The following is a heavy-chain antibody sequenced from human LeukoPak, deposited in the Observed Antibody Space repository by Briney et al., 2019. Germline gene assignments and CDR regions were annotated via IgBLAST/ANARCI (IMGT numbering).Heavy chain of an antibody. V-gene: IGHV4-61*02. CDR3: ARVVSIFYYYYMDV. CDR2: IYTSGST. J-gene: IGHJ6*03. D-gene: IGHD3-3*01. Sequence: SETLSLTCTVSGGSISSSSYYWSWIRQPAGKGLEWIGRIYTSGSTNYNPSLKSRVTMSVDTSKNQFSLKLSSVTAADTAVYYCARVVSIFYYYYMDVWDKGTTVTVSS. CDR1: GGSISSSSYY.